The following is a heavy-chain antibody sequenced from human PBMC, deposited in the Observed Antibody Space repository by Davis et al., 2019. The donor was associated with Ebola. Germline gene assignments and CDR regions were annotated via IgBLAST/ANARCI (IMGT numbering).Heavy chain of an antibody. CDR3: ARDLSSSWYRY. J-gene: IGHJ4*02. D-gene: IGHD6-13*01. CDR1: GYTFTSYY. Sequence: SVKVSCKASGYTFTSYYMHWVRQAPGQGLEWMGRIIPILGIANYAQKFQGRVTITADKSTSTAYMELSSLRSEDTAVYYCARDLSSSWYRYWGQGTLVTVSS. CDR2: IIPILGIA. V-gene: IGHV1-69*04.